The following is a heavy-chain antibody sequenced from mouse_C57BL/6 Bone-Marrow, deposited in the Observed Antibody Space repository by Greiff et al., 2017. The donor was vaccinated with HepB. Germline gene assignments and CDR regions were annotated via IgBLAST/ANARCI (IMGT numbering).Heavy chain of an antibody. D-gene: IGHD2-1*01. Sequence: ESGPGLVKPSQSLSLTCSVTGYSITSGYYWNWIRQFPGNKLEWMGYISYDGSNNYNPSLKNRISITRDTSKNQFFLKLNSVTTEDTATYYCAIYGNLAYWGQGTLVTVSA. V-gene: IGHV3-6*01. CDR3: AIYGNLAY. CDR2: ISYDGSN. J-gene: IGHJ3*01. CDR1: GYSITSGYY.